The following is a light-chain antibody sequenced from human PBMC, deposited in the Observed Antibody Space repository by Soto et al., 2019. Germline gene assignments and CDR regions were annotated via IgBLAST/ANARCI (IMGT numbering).Light chain of an antibody. CDR1: QSVGKH. V-gene: IGKV1-39*01. CDR3: QQGYTSAIT. Sequence: DIPMTQSPSSLSASVGDTVTITCRASQSVGKHLNWYQQKPGEAPKFLIYASSSLQSGVPSRFSGSGSGTDFTLTINSLQPEDFATYYCQQGYTSAITFGQGTRLEIK. J-gene: IGKJ5*01. CDR2: ASS.